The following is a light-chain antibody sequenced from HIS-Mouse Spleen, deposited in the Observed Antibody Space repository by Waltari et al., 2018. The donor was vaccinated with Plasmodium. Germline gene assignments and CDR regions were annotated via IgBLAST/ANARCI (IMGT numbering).Light chain of an antibody. CDR3: QAWDSSTAV. J-gene: IGLJ2*01. CDR1: KLGDKY. Sequence: SYELTQPPSVSVSPGQTASITCSGDKLGDKYACWYQQKPGQSPVLVIYQDSKRPLGNSQRFSGSNSGNTATLTISGTQAMDEADYYCQAWDSSTAVFCGGTKLTVL. V-gene: IGLV3-1*01. CDR2: QDS.